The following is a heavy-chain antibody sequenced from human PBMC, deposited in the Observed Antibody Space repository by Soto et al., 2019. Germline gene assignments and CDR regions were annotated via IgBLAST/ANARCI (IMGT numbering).Heavy chain of an antibody. J-gene: IGHJ3*02. CDR1: GFTFSSYA. CDR2: ISGSGGST. CDR3: AKDLRWGSGSQRTRAFDI. V-gene: IGHV3-23*01. D-gene: IGHD3-22*01. Sequence: EVQLLESGGGLVQPGGSLRLSCAASGFTFSSYAMSWVRQAPGKGLEWVSAISGSGGSTYYADSVKGRFTISRDNSKNTLYLQMNSLRAEDTAVYYCAKDLRWGSGSQRTRAFDIWGQGTMVTVSS.